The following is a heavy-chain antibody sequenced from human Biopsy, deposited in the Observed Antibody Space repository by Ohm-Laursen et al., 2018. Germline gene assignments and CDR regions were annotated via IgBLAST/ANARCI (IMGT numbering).Heavy chain of an antibody. V-gene: IGHV1-24*01. CDR2: FDPEHGET. J-gene: IGHJ1*01. CDR1: EYTLTELP. D-gene: IGHD3-16*01. CDR3: ARGGSFLPSEYFHH. Sequence: VSCKVSEYTLTELPMHWVRQAPRKGLEWMGGFDPEHGETLYAQKFQGRVTMTEDTSTDTAYMELSSLRSEDTAVYYCARGGSFLPSEYFHHWGQGTLVTVSS.